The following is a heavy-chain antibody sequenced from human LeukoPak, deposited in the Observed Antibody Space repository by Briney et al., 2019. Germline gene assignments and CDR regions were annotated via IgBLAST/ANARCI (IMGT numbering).Heavy chain of an antibody. CDR3: ARVARFYDSSGLGY. CDR1: GFTFSSYA. CDR2: ISYDGSNK. J-gene: IGHJ4*02. Sequence: GGSLRLSCAASGFTFSSYAMHWVRQAPGKGLEWVAVISYDGSNKYYADSVKGRFTISRDNSKNTLYLQMNSLRAEDTAVYYCARVARFYDSSGLGYWGQGTLVTVSS. D-gene: IGHD3-22*01. V-gene: IGHV3-30*04.